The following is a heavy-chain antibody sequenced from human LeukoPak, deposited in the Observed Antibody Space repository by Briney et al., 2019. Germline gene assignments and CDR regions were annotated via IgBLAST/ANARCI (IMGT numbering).Heavy chain of an antibody. CDR1: GGSFSGYY. CDR3: ARAPRPQTYDSSGQLTEGCYFDY. D-gene: IGHD3-22*01. Sequence: SETLSLTCAVYGGSFSGYYWSWVRQPPGKGLEWVGEINHSGSTNYNPSLKSRVTISVDTSKPQFSLKLSSVTAADTAVYYCARAPRPQTYDSSGQLTEGCYFDYWGQGTLVTVSS. CDR2: INHSGST. J-gene: IGHJ4*02. V-gene: IGHV4-34*01.